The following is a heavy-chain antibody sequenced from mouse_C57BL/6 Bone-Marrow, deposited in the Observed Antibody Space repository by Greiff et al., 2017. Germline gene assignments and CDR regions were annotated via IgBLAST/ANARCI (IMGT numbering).Heavy chain of an antibody. CDR3: ARVLYYYGSSFAY. J-gene: IGHJ3*01. CDR1: GFTFSSYA. Sequence: EVKLMESGGGLVKPGGSLKLSCAASGFTFSSYAMSWVRQTPETRLEWVATISDGGSYTYYPDNVQGRFTISRDNAKNNLYLQMSQLKSEDTAMYYCARVLYYYGSSFAYWGQGTLVTVSA. D-gene: IGHD1-1*01. V-gene: IGHV5-4*03. CDR2: ISDGGSYT.